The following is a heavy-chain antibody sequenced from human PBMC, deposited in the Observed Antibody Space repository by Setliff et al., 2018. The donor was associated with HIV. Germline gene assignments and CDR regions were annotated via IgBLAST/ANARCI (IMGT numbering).Heavy chain of an antibody. D-gene: IGHD6-13*01. J-gene: IGHJ5*02. V-gene: IGHV1-69*13. CDR2: IIPIFGTA. CDR1: GGTFSSYV. Sequence: GASVKVSCKASGGTFSSYVISWVRQAPGQGLEWMGGIIPIFGTANYAQKFQGRVTITADESTSTAYMELSSLRSDDTAVYYCARDFSGQQLVGGWFDPWGQGILVTVSS. CDR3: ARDFSGQQLVGGWFDP.